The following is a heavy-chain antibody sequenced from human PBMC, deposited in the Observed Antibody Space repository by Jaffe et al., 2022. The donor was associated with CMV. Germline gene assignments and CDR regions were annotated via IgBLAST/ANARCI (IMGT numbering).Heavy chain of an antibody. CDR2: ISGSGGST. J-gene: IGHJ4*02. D-gene: IGHD2-21*02. V-gene: IGHV3-23*04. CDR1: GFTFSSYA. Sequence: EVQLVESGGGLVQPGGSLRLSCAASGFTFSSYAMSWVRQAPGKGLEWVSAISGSGGSTYYADSVKGRFTISRDNSKNTLYLQMNSLRAEDTAVYYCAKDLAVTTAVVTAILGYWGQGTLVTVSS. CDR3: AKDLAVTTAVVTAILGY.